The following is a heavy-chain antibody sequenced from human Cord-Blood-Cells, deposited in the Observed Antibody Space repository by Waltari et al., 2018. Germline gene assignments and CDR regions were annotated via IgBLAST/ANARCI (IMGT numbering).Heavy chain of an antibody. CDR2: IYPGDSDT. CDR3: ARSAPNYDILTGYYWDAFDI. D-gene: IGHD3-9*01. CDR1: GYSFTSYW. Sequence: EVQLVQSGAEVKKPGESLKISCKGSGYSFTSYWIGWVRQMPGKGLEWMGIIYPGDSDTRYSPSFQGQVTISADKSISTAYLQWSSLKASDTAMYYCARSAPNYDILTGYYWDAFDIWGQGTMVTVSS. V-gene: IGHV5-51*01. J-gene: IGHJ3*02.